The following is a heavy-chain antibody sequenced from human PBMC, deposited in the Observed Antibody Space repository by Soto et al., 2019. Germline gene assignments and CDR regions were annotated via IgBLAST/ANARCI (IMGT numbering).Heavy chain of an antibody. J-gene: IGHJ3*02. CDR2: IYYSGST. Sequence: SETLSLTCTVSGGSISSYYWSWIRQPPGKGLEWIGYIYYSGSTNYNPSLKSRVTISVDTSKNQFSLKLSSVTAADTTVYYCARGYYDSSGYWASDAFDIWGQGTTVTVSS. D-gene: IGHD3-22*01. CDR3: ARGYYDSSGYWASDAFDI. V-gene: IGHV4-59*01. CDR1: GGSISSYY.